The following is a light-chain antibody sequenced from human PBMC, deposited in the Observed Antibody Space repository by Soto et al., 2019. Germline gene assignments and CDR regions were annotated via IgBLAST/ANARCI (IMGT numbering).Light chain of an antibody. CDR2: SAS. CDR1: QRVSTS. V-gene: IGKV3-15*01. CDR3: QQYIHGYT. Sequence: EVVMTQSPATLSVFPGERVTLSCRASQRVSTSLALYQQKPGQAPRLLIYSASTRATGIPARFSASGSGTEFTLTISSLESEDFAVYYCQQYIHGYTFGQGTALEIK. J-gene: IGKJ2*01.